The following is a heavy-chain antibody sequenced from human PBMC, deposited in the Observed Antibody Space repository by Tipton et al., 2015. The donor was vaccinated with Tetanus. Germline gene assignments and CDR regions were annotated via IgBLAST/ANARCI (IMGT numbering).Heavy chain of an antibody. Sequence: TLSLTCDVSGASFRLGGYFWSWVRQHPGRGLEWIGKIQNTGNTHYNPSVESRASKSLDTSTNQFYLRLRSVTVADTAVYYGARDQLGYSDREALDVWGRGTMVTVSS. V-gene: IGHV4-31*11. CDR1: GASFRLGGYF. J-gene: IGHJ3*01. D-gene: IGHD6-13*01. CDR3: ARDQLGYSDREALDV. CDR2: IQNTGNT.